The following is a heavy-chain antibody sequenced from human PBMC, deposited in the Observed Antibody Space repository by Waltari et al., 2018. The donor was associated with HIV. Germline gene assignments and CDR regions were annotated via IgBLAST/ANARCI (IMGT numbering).Heavy chain of an antibody. CDR1: GFTFGTNW. J-gene: IGHJ4*02. V-gene: IGHV3-74*01. CDR2: INSEGGDT. Sequence: EEQLVESGGGLVQPGGSLRLSCAASGFTFGTNWMHWFRQVPGKGLLWVSRINSEGGDTRVADSVKGRFTISRDNAKNTLYLQMNSLRAEDTAVYYCVRGAPFDFWGQGALVAVSS. CDR3: VRGAPFDF.